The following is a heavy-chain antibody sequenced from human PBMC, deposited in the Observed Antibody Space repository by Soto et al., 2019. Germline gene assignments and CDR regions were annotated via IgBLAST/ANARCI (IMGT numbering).Heavy chain of an antibody. D-gene: IGHD4-17*01. Sequence: GASVKVSRKVSGYTLTGLSMRWVRKAPGKGREWMGGFDPEDGETIYAQKFQGRVTMTEDTSTDTADMELSSLRSEDTAVYYCATLRLRNADYGAFDYWGQGTLVTVSS. V-gene: IGHV1-24*01. J-gene: IGHJ4*02. CDR2: FDPEDGET. CDR3: ATLRLRNADYGAFDY. CDR1: GYTLTGLS.